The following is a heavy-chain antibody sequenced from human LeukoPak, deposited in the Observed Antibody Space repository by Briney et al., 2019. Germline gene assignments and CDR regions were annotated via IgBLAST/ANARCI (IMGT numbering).Heavy chain of an antibody. CDR3: ARGYYYYDSSGYYY. V-gene: IGHV4-61*01. CDR2: IYYSGST. J-gene: IGHJ4*02. Sequence: PSETLSLTCTVSGGSISSSSYYWSWIRQPPGKGLEWIGYIYYSGSTNYNPSLKSRVTISVDTSKNQFSLKLSSVTAADTAVYYCARGYYYYDSSGYYYWGQGTLVTVSS. D-gene: IGHD3-22*01. CDR1: GGSISSSSYY.